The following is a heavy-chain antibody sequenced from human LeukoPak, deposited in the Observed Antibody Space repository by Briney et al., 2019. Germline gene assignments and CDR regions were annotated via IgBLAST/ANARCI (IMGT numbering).Heavy chain of an antibody. CDR2: ISSSSSYI. CDR3: ARFSSSWPYYYYYMDV. Sequence: GGSLRLSCAASGFTFTSHSLNWVRQAPGKGLEWVSSISSSSSYIYYADSVKGRFSISRDNARNSLYLQMNSLTAEDTAVYYCARFSSSWPYYYYYMDVWGKGTTVTVSS. D-gene: IGHD6-13*01. V-gene: IGHV3-21*01. J-gene: IGHJ6*03. CDR1: GFTFTSHS.